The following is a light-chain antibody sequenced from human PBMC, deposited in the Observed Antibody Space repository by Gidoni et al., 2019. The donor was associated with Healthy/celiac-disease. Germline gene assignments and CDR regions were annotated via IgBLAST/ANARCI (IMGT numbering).Light chain of an antibody. CDR1: QSVSSN. Sequence: ERVMTQSPATLSVSPGERATLSCRASQSVSSNLAWYQQKPGQAPRPLIYGASTRATGIPARVGGSGSGTEFTLTISSLQSEDFAVYYCQQYNNWPPITFGQGTRLEIK. CDR2: GAS. J-gene: IGKJ5*01. CDR3: QQYNNWPPIT. V-gene: IGKV3-15*01.